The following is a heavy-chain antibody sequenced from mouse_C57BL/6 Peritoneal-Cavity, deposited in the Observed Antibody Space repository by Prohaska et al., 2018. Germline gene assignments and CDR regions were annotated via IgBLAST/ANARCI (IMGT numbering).Heavy chain of an antibody. Sequence: QVQLKQSGAELVRPGASVKLSCKASVYTFTDYYINWVKQRPGQGLEWIARIYPGSGNTYYNAKLKGNATLTPEKASSPAYMQLSSLTYEESAVYFGARGSNWDAFDYWRQGTTLTVSS. V-gene: IGHV1-76*01. CDR3: ARGSNWDAFDY. D-gene: IGHD4-1*01. J-gene: IGHJ2*01. CDR1: VYTFTDYY. CDR2: IYPGSGNT.